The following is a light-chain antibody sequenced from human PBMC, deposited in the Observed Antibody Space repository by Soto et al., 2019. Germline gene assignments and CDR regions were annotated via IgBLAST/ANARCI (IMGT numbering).Light chain of an antibody. J-gene: IGLJ2*01. CDR2: EVS. V-gene: IGLV2-8*01. CDR1: SSDGGDYNY. CDR3: SSFVGSPVV. Sequence: QSAPTQPPSASGSPGQSVTIPCTGTSSDGGDYNYVSWYQQHPGKVPKLLIYEVSKRPSGVPDRFSGSKSGNTASLTVSGLQAEDEADYYCSSFVGSPVVFGGGTQLTVL.